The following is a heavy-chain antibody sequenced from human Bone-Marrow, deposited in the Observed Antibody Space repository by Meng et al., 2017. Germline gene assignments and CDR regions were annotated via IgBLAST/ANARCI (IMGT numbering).Heavy chain of an antibody. CDR1: GGSISSGSYY. CDR3: AREVIAAAGTTRPWYFNY. D-gene: IGHD6-13*01. Sequence: GQLQEPCPGLVKPSQTLALPCTVSGGSISSGSYYWSWIRQPAGKGLEWIGRIYTSGSTNYNPSLKSRVTISVDTSKNQFSLKLSSVTAADTAVYYCAREVIAAAGTTRPWYFNYWGQGTLVTVSS. J-gene: IGHJ4*02. CDR2: IYTSGST. V-gene: IGHV4-61*02.